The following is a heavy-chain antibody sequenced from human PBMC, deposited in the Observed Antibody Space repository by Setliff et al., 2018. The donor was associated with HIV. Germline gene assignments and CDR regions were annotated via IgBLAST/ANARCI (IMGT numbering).Heavy chain of an antibody. Sequence: GGSLRLSCAVSGFTFGDHAMQWVRQPPGKGLEWVAGISWSSEHTAYAGSVQGRFTISRDNARNSLYLQINSLRGDDTALYYCARDIRRGPSFGIGEAFDNWGRGTTVTVSS. D-gene: IGHD1-20*01. CDR1: GFTFGDHA. CDR3: ARDIRRGPSFGIGEAFDN. J-gene: IGHJ3*02. V-gene: IGHV3-9*01. CDR2: ISWSSEHT.